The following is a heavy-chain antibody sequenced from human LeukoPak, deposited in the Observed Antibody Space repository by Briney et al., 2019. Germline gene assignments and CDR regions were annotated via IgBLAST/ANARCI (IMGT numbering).Heavy chain of an antibody. CDR3: AKGYGYSSGWYDY. CDR2: ISGSGGST. V-gene: IGHV3-23*01. CDR1: GFTFSSYA. J-gene: IGHJ4*02. Sequence: GGSLRLSCAASGFTFSSYAMSWVRQPPGKGLEGVSAISGSGGSTYYADSVKGRFTISRDNSKNTLYLQMNSLRAEDTAVYYCAKGYGYSSGWYDYWGQGTLVTVSS. D-gene: IGHD6-19*01.